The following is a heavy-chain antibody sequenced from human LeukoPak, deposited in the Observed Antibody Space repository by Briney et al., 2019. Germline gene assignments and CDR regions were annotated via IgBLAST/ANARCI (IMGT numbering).Heavy chain of an antibody. J-gene: IGHJ4*02. Sequence: GGSLRLSCAASGFTFSSYAMSWVRQAPGKGLEWVSAISGSGGSTYYADSVKGRFTISRDNSKNTLYLQMNSLRAEDTAVYYCAKNRDYGSGSYYFDYWGQGTLVTVSS. CDR1: GFTFSSYA. V-gene: IGHV3-23*01. CDR3: AKNRDYGSGSYYFDY. CDR2: ISGSGGST. D-gene: IGHD3-10*01.